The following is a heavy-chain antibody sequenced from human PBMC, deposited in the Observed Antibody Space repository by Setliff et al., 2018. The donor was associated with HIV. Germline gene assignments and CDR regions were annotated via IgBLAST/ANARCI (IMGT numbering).Heavy chain of an antibody. V-gene: IGHV3-21*01. CDR1: GFTFSSYS. J-gene: IGHJ4*02. CDR2: ISSSSSYI. Sequence: GGSLRLSCAASGFTFSSYSMNWVRQAPGKGLEWVSSISSSSSYIYYADSVRGRFTVSRDNAKMSLYLQMNSLRAEDTAVYYCTRTYCSSTSCYDDCWGQGTLVTVSS. D-gene: IGHD2-2*01. CDR3: TRTYCSSTSCYDDC.